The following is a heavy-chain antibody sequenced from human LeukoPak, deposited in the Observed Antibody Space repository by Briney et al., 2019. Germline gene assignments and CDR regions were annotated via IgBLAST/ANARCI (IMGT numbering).Heavy chain of an antibody. V-gene: IGHV4-34*01. CDR1: GGSFSGSY. CDR2: IYYSGST. Sequence: SETLSLTCAVYGGSFSGSYWTWIRQPPGNGLEWIGSIYYSGSTYYNPSLKSRVTISVDTSKNQFSLKLSSVTAADTAMYYCARGFGGYDQVGYYYYYMDVWGKGTTVTVSS. CDR3: ARGFGGYDQVGYYYYYMDV. J-gene: IGHJ6*03. D-gene: IGHD5-12*01.